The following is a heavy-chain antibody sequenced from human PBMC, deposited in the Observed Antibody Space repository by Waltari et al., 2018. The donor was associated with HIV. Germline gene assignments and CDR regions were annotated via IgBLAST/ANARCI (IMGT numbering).Heavy chain of an antibody. V-gene: IGHV3-33*01. CDR1: GFTFSSSG. Sequence: QVQLVESGGGVVQPGRSLRLSCAASGFTFSSSGMHWVRPATGKGLEWVAIIWYDGNNKFYADSVKGRFIISRDNSKNTLYLQMNSLRADDTAVYYCARDIQTAAGTLDYWGQGTLVTVSS. CDR2: IWYDGNNK. D-gene: IGHD6-13*01. CDR3: ARDIQTAAGTLDY. J-gene: IGHJ4*02.